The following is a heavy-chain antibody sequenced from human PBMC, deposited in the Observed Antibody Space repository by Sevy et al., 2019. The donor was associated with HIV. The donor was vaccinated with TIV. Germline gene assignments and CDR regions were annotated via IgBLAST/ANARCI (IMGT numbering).Heavy chain of an antibody. CDR2: INPSGGST. J-gene: IGHJ4*02. Sequence: ASVKVSCKASGYTFTSYYMHWVRQAPGQGLEWMGIINPSGGSTSYAQKFQGRVTMTRDTSTSTGYMELSSLRSEDTAVYYCARGPRIAVAGREIDYWGQGTLVTVSS. CDR1: GYTFTSYY. D-gene: IGHD6-19*01. CDR3: ARGPRIAVAGREIDY. V-gene: IGHV1-46*01.